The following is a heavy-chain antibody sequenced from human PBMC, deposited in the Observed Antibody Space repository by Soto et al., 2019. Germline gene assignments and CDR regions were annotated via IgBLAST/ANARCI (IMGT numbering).Heavy chain of an antibody. V-gene: IGHV1-18*01. CDR1: GYTFTSDG. J-gene: IGHJ6*02. CDR2: ISAYNGNT. Sequence: ASVKVSCKASGYTFTSDGISWVRQAPGQGLEWMGWISAYNGNTNYAQKLQGRVTMTTDTSTSTAYMELRSLRSDDTAVYYCARDFLEVHSSSWPAYYYYGMDVWGQGTTVTVSS. CDR3: ARDFLEVHSSSWPAYYYYGMDV. D-gene: IGHD6-13*01.